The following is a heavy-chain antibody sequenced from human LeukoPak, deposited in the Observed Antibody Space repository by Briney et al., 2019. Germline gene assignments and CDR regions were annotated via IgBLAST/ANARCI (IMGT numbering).Heavy chain of an antibody. V-gene: IGHV1-69*06. D-gene: IGHD2-2*01. Sequence: EASVKVSCKASGGTFSNYAIGWVRQAPGQGLEWMGGVIPIFSTANYAQKFQGRVTITADRSTSTAYMELSSLRSEDTAVYYCARVHVVRYCSSTSCPYYFDYWGQGTLVTVSS. J-gene: IGHJ4*02. CDR2: VIPIFSTA. CDR1: GGTFSNYA. CDR3: ARVHVVRYCSSTSCPYYFDY.